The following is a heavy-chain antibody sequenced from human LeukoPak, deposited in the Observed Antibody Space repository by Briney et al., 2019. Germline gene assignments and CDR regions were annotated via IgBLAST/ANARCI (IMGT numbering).Heavy chain of an antibody. V-gene: IGHV3-48*02. CDR2: ITASGTAM. CDR1: GFTFSSYS. D-gene: IGHD6-19*01. J-gene: IGHJ6*02. Sequence: GGSLRLSCAASGFTFSSYSMNWVRQAPGKGLEWVSHITASGTAMFYADSVKGRFTISRDNAKNSLYLQMNSLRDEDTAVYYCAASGSTLNYYYYYGMDVWGQGTTVTVSS. CDR3: AASGSTLNYYYYYGMDV.